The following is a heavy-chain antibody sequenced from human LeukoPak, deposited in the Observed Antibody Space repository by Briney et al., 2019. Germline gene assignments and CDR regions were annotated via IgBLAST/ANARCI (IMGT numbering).Heavy chain of an antibody. CDR2: INHSGST. Sequence: PSETLSLTCAVYGGSFSGYYWSWIRQPPGKGLEWIGEINHSGSTNYNPSLKSRATISVDTSKNQFSLKLSSVTAADTAVYYCARASVRYFDYWGQGTLVTVSS. J-gene: IGHJ4*02. D-gene: IGHD3-10*02. CDR3: ARASVRYFDY. CDR1: GGSFSGYY. V-gene: IGHV4-34*01.